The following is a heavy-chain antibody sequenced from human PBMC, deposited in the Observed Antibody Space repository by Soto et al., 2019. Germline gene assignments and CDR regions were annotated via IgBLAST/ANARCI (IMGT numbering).Heavy chain of an antibody. CDR1: GDSISSYY. CDR2: LYYDRSA. V-gene: IGHV4-59*01. Sequence: QVQLQESGPGLVKPSETLSLTCAVSGDSISSYYCMWIRQPPGKGLESIGYLYYDRSANYNPSLKSRLTLSVATSTNQCSLTLSSMTAADTAVYYCALRSMAVVPEYWGQGTLVTVSS. J-gene: IGHJ4*02. CDR3: ALRSMAVVPEY. D-gene: IGHD3-22*01.